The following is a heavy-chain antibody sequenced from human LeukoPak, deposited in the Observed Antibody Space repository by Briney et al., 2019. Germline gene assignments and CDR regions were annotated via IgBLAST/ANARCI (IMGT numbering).Heavy chain of an antibody. CDR2: IIPIFGTA. J-gene: IGHJ4*02. CDR1: GGTFSSYA. Sequence: SVKVSCKASGGTFSSYAISWVRQAPGQGLEWMGRIIPIFGTANYAQKFQGRVTITADKSTSTAYMELSSLRSEDTAVYYCATLGYSYGYRSFDYWSQGTLVTVSS. V-gene: IGHV1-69*06. D-gene: IGHD5-18*01. CDR3: ATLGYSYGYRSFDY.